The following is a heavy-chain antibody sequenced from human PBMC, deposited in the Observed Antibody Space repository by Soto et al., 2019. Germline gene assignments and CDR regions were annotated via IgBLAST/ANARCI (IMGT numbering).Heavy chain of an antibody. CDR1: GYTFTGYY. CDR3: AREGNSSGQNWFDP. CDR2: INPNSGGT. D-gene: IGHD3-22*01. Sequence: ASVKVSCKASGYTFTGYYMHWVRQAPGQGLEWMGWINPNSGGTNYAQKFQGWVTMTRDTSISTAYMELSRLRSDDTAVYYCAREGNSSGQNWFDPWGQGTLVTVSS. V-gene: IGHV1-2*04. J-gene: IGHJ5*02.